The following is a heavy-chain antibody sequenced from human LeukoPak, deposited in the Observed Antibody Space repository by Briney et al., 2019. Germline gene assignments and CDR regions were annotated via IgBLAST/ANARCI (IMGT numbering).Heavy chain of an antibody. CDR3: AKTTIVGATVDAFDI. CDR1: GFTFSNFG. V-gene: IGHV3-30*02. Sequence: GGSLRLSCAASGFTFSNFGMHWVRQAPGKGLEWVALIRYDGSNKYYADSVKGRFTISRDNSKNTLYLQMNSLRAEDTAVYYCAKTTIVGATVDAFDIWGQRTMVTVSS. CDR2: IRYDGSNK. J-gene: IGHJ3*02. D-gene: IGHD1-26*01.